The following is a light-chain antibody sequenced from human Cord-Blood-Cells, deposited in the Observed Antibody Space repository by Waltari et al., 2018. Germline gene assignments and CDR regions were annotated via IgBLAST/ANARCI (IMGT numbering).Light chain of an antibody. CDR2: EGS. V-gene: IGLV2-23*03. CDR1: SSDVGSYNL. Sequence: QSVLTQPASVSGSPGQSITIPCTGTSSDVGSYNLVSRYQQHPGKAPNHMIYEGSKRPSGVSNRFSGSKSGNTASLTISGLQAEDEADYYCCSYAGSSTFVVFGGGTKLTVL. CDR3: CSYAGSSTFVV. J-gene: IGLJ2*01.